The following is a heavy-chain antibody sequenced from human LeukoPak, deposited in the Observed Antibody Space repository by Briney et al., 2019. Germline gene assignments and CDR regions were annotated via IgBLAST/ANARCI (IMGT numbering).Heavy chain of an antibody. CDR2: IWYDGSNK. J-gene: IGHJ6*02. CDR1: GFTFSNYG. CDR3: ARGDYSNYSYYGMDV. D-gene: IGHD4-11*01. V-gene: IGHV3-33*01. Sequence: GRSLRLSCAASGFTFSNYGMHWVRQAPGKGLEWVAVIWYDGSNKYYADSVKGRFTISRDNSKNTLYLQMNSLRAEDTAVYYCARGDYSNYSYYGMDVWGQGTTVTVSS.